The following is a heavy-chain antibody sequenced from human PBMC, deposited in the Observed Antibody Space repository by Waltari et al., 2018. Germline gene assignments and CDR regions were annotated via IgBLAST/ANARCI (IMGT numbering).Heavy chain of an antibody. CDR1: GFTFSSYG. CDR2: IWYDGSNK. D-gene: IGHD6-6*01. V-gene: IGHV3-33*01. CDR3: ARVRQLDDAFDI. Sequence: QVQLVESGGGVVQPGRSLRLSCAASGFTFSSYGMHWVRQAPGKGLEWVAVIWYDGSNKYYADSVKGRFTISRDNSKNTLYLQMNSLRAEDTAVYYCARVRQLDDAFDIWGQGTMVIVSS. J-gene: IGHJ3*02.